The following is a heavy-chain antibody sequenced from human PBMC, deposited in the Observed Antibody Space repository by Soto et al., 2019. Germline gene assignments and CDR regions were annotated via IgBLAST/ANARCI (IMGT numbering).Heavy chain of an antibody. V-gene: IGHV2-5*02. CDR1: GSSLSTNGVG. CDR3: AHRPSTAPGYFDY. CDR2: IYWDDDR. Sequence: QITLKESGPTLVKPTQTLTLTCSFSGSSLSTNGVGVAWLCQPPGKALEWLALIYWDDDRRYNPSLKSRLTITKDTSKNQVVLTMTNIDPVDTATYYCAHRPSTAPGYFDYRGQGTLVSVSS. J-gene: IGHJ4*02.